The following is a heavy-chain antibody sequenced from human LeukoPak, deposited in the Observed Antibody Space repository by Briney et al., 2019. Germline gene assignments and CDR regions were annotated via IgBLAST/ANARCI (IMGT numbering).Heavy chain of an antibody. V-gene: IGHV3-23*01. CDR2: ISGSAVTT. J-gene: IGHJ4*02. Sequence: PGGSLRLSCTASGFTFRSYAMAWVRQAPGKGLQWVSAISGSAVTTSYADSVKGRFTISRDNSKNTLYLQMNSLRVEDTAVYYCAKGQTELLDGTECWGQGTLVAVSS. CDR3: AKGQTELLDGTEC. CDR1: GFTFRSYA. D-gene: IGHD1-7*01.